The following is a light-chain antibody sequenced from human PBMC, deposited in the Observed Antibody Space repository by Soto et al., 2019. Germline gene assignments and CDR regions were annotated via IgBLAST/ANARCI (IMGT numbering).Light chain of an antibody. Sequence: DIPLTQSPSSLSASVGDRVTITCRASQSIGIYLNWYQQKPGKAPKLLISIASTLQSGVPSRFSGDGSGTDFTLTISSLQPEDFATYYCQQSFSTPTFGQGTTVEIK. CDR2: IAS. V-gene: IGKV1-39*01. J-gene: IGKJ1*01. CDR1: QSIGIY. CDR3: QQSFSTPT.